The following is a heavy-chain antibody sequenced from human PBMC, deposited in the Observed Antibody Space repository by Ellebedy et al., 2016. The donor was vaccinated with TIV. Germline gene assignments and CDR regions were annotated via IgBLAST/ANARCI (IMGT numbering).Heavy chain of an antibody. V-gene: IGHV4-59*08. CDR3: ARSDGLYYFDY. J-gene: IGHJ4*02. Sequence: ESLKISXTVSGGSISSYYWSWIRQPPGKGLEWIGYIYYSGSTNYNPSLKSRVTISVDTSKNQFSLKLSSVTAADTAVYYCARSDGLYYFDYWGQGTLVTVSS. CDR2: IYYSGST. CDR1: GGSISSYY. D-gene: IGHD3-9*01.